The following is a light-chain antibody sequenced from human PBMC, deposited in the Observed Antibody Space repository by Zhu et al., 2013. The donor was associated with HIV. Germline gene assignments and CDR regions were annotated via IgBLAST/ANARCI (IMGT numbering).Light chain of an antibody. J-gene: IGLJ2*01. CDR2: VNSDGTH. V-gene: IGLV4-69*01. CDR3: QTWGTGVV. Sequence: QLVLTQSPSASASLGASVKLTCTLSSGHRNYAIAWHQQQPQKGPRYLMKVNSDGTHTKGDGIPVRFSASSSGAERYLTISSLQSEDEADYYCQTWGTGVVFGGGTKLTVL. CDR1: SGHRNYA.